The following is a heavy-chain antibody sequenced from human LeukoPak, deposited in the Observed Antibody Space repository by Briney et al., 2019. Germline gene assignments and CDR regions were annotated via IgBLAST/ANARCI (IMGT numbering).Heavy chain of an antibody. V-gene: IGHV3-48*03. CDR1: GFTFSSYE. CDR2: ISSSGSTI. D-gene: IGHD3-22*01. Sequence: PGGSLRLSCAASGFTFSSYEMNWVRQAPGKGLEWVSYISSSGSTIYYADSVKGRFTISRDNAKNSLYLQMNSLRAEDTAVYYCARDRDYDSSGYYYDYCYYYGMDVWGQGTTVTVSS. J-gene: IGHJ6*02. CDR3: ARDRDYDSSGYYYDYCYYYGMDV.